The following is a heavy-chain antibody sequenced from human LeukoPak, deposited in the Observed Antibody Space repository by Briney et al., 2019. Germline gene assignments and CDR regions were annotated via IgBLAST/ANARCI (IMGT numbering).Heavy chain of an antibody. CDR1: GGPISSYY. D-gene: IGHD3-10*01. V-gene: IGHV4-59*01. CDR3: ARCAPYGSGSYFWFDP. Sequence: SETLSLTCTVSGGPISSYYWSWIRQPPGKGLEWIGYIYYSGSTNYNPSLKSRVTISVDTSKNQFSLKLSSVTAAGTAVYYCARCAPYGSGSYFWFDPWGQGTLVTVSS. CDR2: IYYSGST. J-gene: IGHJ5*02.